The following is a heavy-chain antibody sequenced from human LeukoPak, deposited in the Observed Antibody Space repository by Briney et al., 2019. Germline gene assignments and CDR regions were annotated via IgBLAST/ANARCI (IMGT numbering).Heavy chain of an antibody. CDR3: ARAGRGFSGWYFLYY. Sequence: SGTLSLTCAVSGGSISSSHWWSWARQPAGKGLEWVGEIYHSGSTNYNPSVKSRVTISVDKSKNQCSLKLSSVTAADTAVYYCARAGRGFSGWYFLYYWGQGTLVTVSS. J-gene: IGHJ4*02. D-gene: IGHD6-19*01. CDR2: IYHSGST. CDR1: GGSISSSHW. V-gene: IGHV4-4*02.